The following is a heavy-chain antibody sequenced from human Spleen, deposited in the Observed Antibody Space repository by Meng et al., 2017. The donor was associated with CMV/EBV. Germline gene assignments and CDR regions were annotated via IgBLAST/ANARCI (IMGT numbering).Heavy chain of an antibody. CDR1: SISSSNW. D-gene: IGHD5-24*01. Sequence: SISSSNWCSWVRQPPGKGLEWIGEIDHSGSTNYNPSLKSRVIISIDKSKNHFSLKLRSVTAADTAVYFCARDVSSRITIIRHRYCDLWGRGTLVTVSS. CDR2: IDHSGST. J-gene: IGHJ2*01. CDR3: ARDVSSRITIIRHRYCDL. V-gene: IGHV4-4*01.